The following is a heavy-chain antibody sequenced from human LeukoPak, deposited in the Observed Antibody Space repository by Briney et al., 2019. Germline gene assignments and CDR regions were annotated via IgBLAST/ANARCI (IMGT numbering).Heavy chain of an antibody. D-gene: IGHD4-11*01. J-gene: IGHJ4*02. Sequence: SETLSPTCTVSGGSISSSSYYWGWIRQPPGKGLEWIGSIYYSGSTYYNPSLKSRVTISVDTSKNQFSLKLSSVTAADTAVYYCARRPVTTGDIFYFDYCGQGTLVTVSS. CDR2: IYYSGST. CDR1: GGSISSSSYY. CDR3: ARRPVTTGDIFYFDY. V-gene: IGHV4-39*01.